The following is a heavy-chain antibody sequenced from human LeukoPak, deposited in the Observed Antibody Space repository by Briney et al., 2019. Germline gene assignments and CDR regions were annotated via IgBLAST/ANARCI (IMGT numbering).Heavy chain of an antibody. D-gene: IGHD4-11*01. Sequence: KPGGSLRLSCAASGFTFSSYSMNWLRQAPGKQLKWVSSISSSSSYIYYTDQVKGRFTISRDNDNNSLYLQMNSLRAEDTAVYYCSTTVTNYYYYYYMDVWGKGTTVTVSS. J-gene: IGHJ6*03. CDR3: STTVTNYYYYYYMDV. CDR2: ISSSSSYI. V-gene: IGHV3-21*01. CDR1: GFTFSSYS.